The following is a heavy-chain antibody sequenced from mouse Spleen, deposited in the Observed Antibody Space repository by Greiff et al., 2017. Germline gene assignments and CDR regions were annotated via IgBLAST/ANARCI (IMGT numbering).Heavy chain of an antibody. D-gene: IGHD1-1*01. J-gene: IGHJ2*01. CDR2: IDPANGNT. CDR1: GFNIKDTY. CDR3: ARATVVATRTTDY. V-gene: IGHV14-3*02. Sequence: EVQLQQSGAELVKPGASVKLSCTASGFNIKDTYMHWVKQRPEQGLEWIGRIDPANGNTKYDPKFQGKATITADTSSNTAYLQLSSLTSEDTAVYYCARATVVATRTTDYWGQGTTLTVSS.